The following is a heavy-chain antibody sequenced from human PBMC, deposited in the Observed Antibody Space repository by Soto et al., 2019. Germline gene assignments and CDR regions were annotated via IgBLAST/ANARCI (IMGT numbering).Heavy chain of an antibody. V-gene: IGHV2-5*02. CDR1: GFSLSTTRVG. D-gene: IGHD6-19*01. CDR3: AHALVAGLGYYFDY. CDR2: IYWDDDK. Sequence: QITLKESGPTLVKPTQTLTLTCTFSGFSLSTTRVGVGWIRQPPGKALEWLALIYWDDDKRYSPFLESRLTITKDTSKTQVVLTMTIMDPMDTATSFCAHALVAGLGYYFDYWGQGTLVTVSS. J-gene: IGHJ4*02.